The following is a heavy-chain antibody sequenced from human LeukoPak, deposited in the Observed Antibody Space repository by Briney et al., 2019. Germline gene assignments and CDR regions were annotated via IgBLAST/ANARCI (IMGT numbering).Heavy chain of an antibody. Sequence: ASVKVSCKASGYTFTKFGISWVRQAPGQGLEWIGWISTFNGNTNYTQRLQGRVTLTTDTSTRTAYMELRSLTFDDTAVYYCARDRNWFAPWGQGTLVTVSS. CDR3: ARDRNWFAP. CDR1: GYTFTKFG. V-gene: IGHV1-18*01. J-gene: IGHJ5*02. CDR2: ISTFNGNT.